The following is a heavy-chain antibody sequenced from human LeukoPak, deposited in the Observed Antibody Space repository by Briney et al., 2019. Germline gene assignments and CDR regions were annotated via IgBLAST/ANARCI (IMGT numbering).Heavy chain of an antibody. Sequence: KTGGSLRLSCAASGFTFSDYYMSRIRQAPGKGLEWVSYISRSGTTIYYADSVRGRFTISRDNAKNTVYLQMNSLRAEDTAVYYCAKATDYWGQGTLVTVSS. CDR3: AKATDY. J-gene: IGHJ4*02. CDR2: ISRSGTTI. V-gene: IGHV3-11*04. CDR1: GFTFSDYY.